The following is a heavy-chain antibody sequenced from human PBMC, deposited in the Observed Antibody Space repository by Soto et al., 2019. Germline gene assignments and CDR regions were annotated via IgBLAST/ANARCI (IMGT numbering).Heavy chain of an antibody. CDR2: IIPIFGIA. D-gene: IGHD2-21*02. J-gene: IGHJ4*02. Sequence: GASVKVSCKASGGTFSSYAISWVRQAPGQGLEWMGGIIPIFGIANYAQKFQGRVTITADESTSTAYMELSSLRSEDTAVYYCARDTRRGDYGEDYFDYWGQGTLVTVSS. CDR3: ARDTRRGDYGEDYFDY. V-gene: IGHV1-69*13. CDR1: GGTFSSYA.